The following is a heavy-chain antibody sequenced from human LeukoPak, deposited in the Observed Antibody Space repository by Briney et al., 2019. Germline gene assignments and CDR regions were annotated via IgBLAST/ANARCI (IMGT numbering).Heavy chain of an antibody. V-gene: IGHV3-21*01. J-gene: IGHJ4*02. CDR2: ISISSTYR. CDR1: GFTFGTYT. Sequence: GGSLRLSCAASGFTFGTYTMNWVRQAPGKGLEWVSFISISSTYRYYADSVKGRFTMSRDNAKNSLFLQMNSLRAEDTAVYYCARDQPDTAFDYWGQGTLVTVSS. CDR3: ARDQPDTAFDY. D-gene: IGHD5-18*01.